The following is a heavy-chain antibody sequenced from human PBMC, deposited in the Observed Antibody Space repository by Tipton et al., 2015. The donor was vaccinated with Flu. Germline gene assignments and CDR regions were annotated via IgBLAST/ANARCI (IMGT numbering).Heavy chain of an antibody. D-gene: IGHD1-26*01. CDR2: TTYSGTT. CDR1: GDSMGTYS. V-gene: IGHV4-59*12. J-gene: IGHJ2*01. CDR3: ARSGSYHHYYFDL. Sequence: LRLSCTVSGDSMGTYSWSWIRQPPGKGLEWIGYTTYSGTTSYNPSLQSRVTMSVDTSRNQFSLSLTSVTAADAAIYYCARSGSYHHYYFDLWGRGTLVSVSS.